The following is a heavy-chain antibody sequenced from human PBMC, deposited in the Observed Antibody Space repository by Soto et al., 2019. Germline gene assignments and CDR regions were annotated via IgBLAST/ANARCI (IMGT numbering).Heavy chain of an antibody. D-gene: IGHD6-13*01. CDR3: ARNFDIAATGTAFDS. Sequence: SETLSITCSVSVCSISFHYWSWIRLPAGRRLQWVGLIYSSGTTNYNPSLKSRVRMSVDTDRNSFSLRLDSVTAADTAVYYCARNFDIAATGTAFDSWGRGVLVTVSS. J-gene: IGHJ4*02. V-gene: IGHV4-4*07. CDR2: IYSSGTT. CDR1: VCSISFHY.